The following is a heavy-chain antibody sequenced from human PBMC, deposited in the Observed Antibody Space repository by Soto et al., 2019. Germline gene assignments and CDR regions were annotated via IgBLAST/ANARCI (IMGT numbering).Heavy chain of an antibody. J-gene: IGHJ3*02. Sequence: SETLSLTCTVSGGSISSNYWSWVRQPPGKGLEWIAYVYYSGNSDYNPSLKSRVTISVDTSKTQFSLKLSSVTAADTAVYYCARRGYYAISAFDIWGQGTMVTVSS. CDR1: GGSISSNY. CDR3: ARRGYYAISAFDI. CDR2: VYYSGNS. V-gene: IGHV4-59*08. D-gene: IGHD2-8*01.